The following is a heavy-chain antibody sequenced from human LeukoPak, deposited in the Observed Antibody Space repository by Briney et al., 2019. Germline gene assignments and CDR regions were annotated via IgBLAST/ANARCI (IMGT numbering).Heavy chain of an antibody. CDR2: IYYSGST. J-gene: IGHJ4*02. CDR3: ASLDTAMVTLDY. CDR1: GGSISSYY. V-gene: IGHV4-59*08. D-gene: IGHD5-18*01. Sequence: SETLSLTCTVSGGSISSYYWSWIRQPPGKGLEWIGYIYYSGSTNYNPSLKSRVTISVDTSKNQSSLKLGSVTAADTAVYYCASLDTAMVTLDYWGQGTLVTVSS.